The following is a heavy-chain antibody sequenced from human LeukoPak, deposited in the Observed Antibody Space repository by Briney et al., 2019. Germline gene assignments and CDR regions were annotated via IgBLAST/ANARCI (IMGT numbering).Heavy chain of an antibody. V-gene: IGHV4-34*01. D-gene: IGHD4-17*01. J-gene: IGHJ4*02. Sequence: PSETLSLTCAVYGGSFSGYYWSWIRQPPGKGLEWIGEINHSGSTNYNPSLKSRVTISVDTSKNQFSLKLSSVTAADTAVYYCARATRFDYGDYGGSYFDYWGQGTLVTVSS. CDR3: ARATRFDYGDYGGSYFDY. CDR2: INHSGST. CDR1: GGSFSGYY.